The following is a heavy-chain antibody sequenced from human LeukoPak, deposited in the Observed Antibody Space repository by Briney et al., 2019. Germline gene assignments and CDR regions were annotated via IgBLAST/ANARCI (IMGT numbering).Heavy chain of an antibody. CDR3: ARGPYYDTLQYAFDI. Sequence: GGSLRLSCAASGFTFSSYWMSWVRQAPGKGLGWVANIKQDGSEKYYVDSVKGRFTISRDNAKNSLYLQMNSLRAEDMAVYYCARGPYYDTLQYAFDIWGQGTMVTVSS. CDR2: IKQDGSEK. CDR1: GFTFSSYW. V-gene: IGHV3-7*01. J-gene: IGHJ3*02. D-gene: IGHD3-9*01.